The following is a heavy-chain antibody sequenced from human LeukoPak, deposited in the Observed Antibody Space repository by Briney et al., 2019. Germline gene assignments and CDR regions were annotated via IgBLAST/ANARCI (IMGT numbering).Heavy chain of an antibody. Sequence: GGSLRLSCAASGFAFSSYGMHWVRQAPGKGLEWVAVISYDGSNKYYADSVKGRFTISRDNSKNTLYLQMNSLRAEDTAVYYCAKDLRYYSTAWFDYWGQGTLATVSS. V-gene: IGHV3-30*18. CDR2: ISYDGSNK. CDR3: AKDLRYYSTAWFDY. CDR1: GFAFSSYG. J-gene: IGHJ4*02. D-gene: IGHD2/OR15-2a*01.